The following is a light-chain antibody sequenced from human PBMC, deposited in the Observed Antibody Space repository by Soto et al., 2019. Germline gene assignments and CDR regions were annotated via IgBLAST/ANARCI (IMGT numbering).Light chain of an antibody. CDR2: ASS. Sequence: DIQMTQSPSSLSSSIGDRVTITCRASQNIRNYLKWYQQKPGQAPNLLIYASSSLRGGVASRFRGSCSGTEFTLTISSLQPEDFATYYWQQGHTLPYTFGQGTKLGI. V-gene: IGKV1-39*01. CDR1: QNIRNY. J-gene: IGKJ2*01. CDR3: QQGHTLPYT.